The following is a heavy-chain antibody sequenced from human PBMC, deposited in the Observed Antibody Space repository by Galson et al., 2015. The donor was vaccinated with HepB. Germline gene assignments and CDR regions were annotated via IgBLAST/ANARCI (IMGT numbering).Heavy chain of an antibody. CDR2: ISYDGSNK. D-gene: IGHD1-26*01. CDR1: GFTFSTYG. Sequence: SLRLSCAASGFTFSTYGMHWVRQAPGKGLEWVAVISYDGSNKYYVDSVKGRFTISRDNSKNTLYLQMNSVRGEDTAVYYCAKGTSEVRGNYYYYYMDVWGEGTTVTVSS. V-gene: IGHV3-30*18. CDR3: AKGTSEVRGNYYYYYMDV. J-gene: IGHJ6*03.